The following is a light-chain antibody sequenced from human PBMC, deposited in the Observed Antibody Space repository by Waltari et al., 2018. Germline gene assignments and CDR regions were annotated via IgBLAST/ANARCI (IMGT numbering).Light chain of an antibody. CDR2: DTD. CDR3: QHYVNLPVT. V-gene: IGKV3-20*01. J-gene: IGKJ1*01. CDR1: QSVGRS. Sequence: EIVLTQSPGTLSLSPGERATLSCRASQSVGRSLAWYQQKPGKAPMLLIYDTDIRATGTPGRCSGSGSGTDFSRAISSLEPEDFAVYFCQHYVNLPVTFGQGTKVEI.